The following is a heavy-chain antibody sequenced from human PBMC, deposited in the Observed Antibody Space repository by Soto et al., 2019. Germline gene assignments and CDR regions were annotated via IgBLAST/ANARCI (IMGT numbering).Heavy chain of an antibody. J-gene: IGHJ4*02. CDR1: GGSISGDY. CDR3: ARGAKRGYSYGANDY. Sequence: SETLSLTCTVSGGSISGDYWSWVRQPPGKGLEWIGYTHYSETAYYNPSLKSRLTISVDTSKNHFSLMLSSVTAADTAVYYCARGAKRGYSYGANDYWGQGTLVTVSS. D-gene: IGHD5-18*01. V-gene: IGHV4-59*13. CDR2: THYSETA.